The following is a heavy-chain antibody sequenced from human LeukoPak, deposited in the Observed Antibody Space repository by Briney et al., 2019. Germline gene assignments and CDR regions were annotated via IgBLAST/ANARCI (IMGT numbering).Heavy chain of an antibody. D-gene: IGHD6-19*01. CDR3: AKDSQWLAPPFY. J-gene: IGHJ4*02. Sequence: GGSLRLSCAASGFTFSIYGMHWVRQAPGKGLEWVGVISYDGDNKHYADSVEGRFTISRDNSKNTLYLQMNSLRAEDTAVYYCAKDSQWLAPPFYWGQGTLVTVSS. CDR1: GFTFSIYG. V-gene: IGHV3-30*18. CDR2: ISYDGDNK.